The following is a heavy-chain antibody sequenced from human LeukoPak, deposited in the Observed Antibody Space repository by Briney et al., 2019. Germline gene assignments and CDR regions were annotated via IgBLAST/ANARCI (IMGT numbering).Heavy chain of an antibody. CDR3: ARDYYGSGTYYHDY. D-gene: IGHD3-10*01. Sequence: GGSLRLSCAASGFTVSSNYMSWVRQAPGKGLEWVSVIYSSGNAYYADSVKGRFTISRDNSKNTLYLQINSLRAEDTAVYYCARDYYGSGTYYHDYWGQGTLVTVSP. CDR2: IYSSGNA. J-gene: IGHJ4*02. CDR1: GFTVSSNY. V-gene: IGHV3-53*01.